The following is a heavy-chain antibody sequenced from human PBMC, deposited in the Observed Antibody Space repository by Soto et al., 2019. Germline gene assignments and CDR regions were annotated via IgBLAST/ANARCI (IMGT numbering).Heavy chain of an antibody. CDR1: GGTFSNYA. CDR2: IVPAFGTP. D-gene: IGHD3-3*01. CDR3: ARGATIFGVAAYSYYEMEV. J-gene: IGHJ6*02. Sequence: QVQLVQSGAEVKKPGSSVKVSCRASGGTFSNYAISWVRQAPGQGLEWMGGIVPAFGTPNYAQNLQCRITITADDSTTTVYMDLSSLRSEDTAVYYCARGATIFGVAAYSYYEMEVWGQGTTVSVSS. V-gene: IGHV1-69*01.